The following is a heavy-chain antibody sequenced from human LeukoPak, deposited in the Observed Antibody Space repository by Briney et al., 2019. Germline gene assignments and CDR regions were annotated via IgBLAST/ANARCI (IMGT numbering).Heavy chain of an antibody. J-gene: IGHJ5*02. V-gene: IGHV3-30*02. Sequence: PGGSLRLSCAASGFTFSSYGMHWVRQAPGKGLEWVAFIRYDGSNKYYADSVKGRFTISRDNSKNTLYLQINSLRAEDTAVYYCAKEAEGGPLYSPWNWFDPWGQGTLVTVSS. CDR3: AKEAEGGPLYSPWNWFDP. CDR1: GFTFSSYG. D-gene: IGHD4-11*01. CDR2: IRYDGSNK.